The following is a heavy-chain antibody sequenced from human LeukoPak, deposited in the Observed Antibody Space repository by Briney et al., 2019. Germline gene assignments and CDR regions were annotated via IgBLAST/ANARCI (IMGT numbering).Heavy chain of an antibody. D-gene: IGHD3-22*01. V-gene: IGHV3-23*01. CDR2: ISGSGGST. CDR3: AKHSSYYYDSSGYYNSVFYYFDY. J-gene: IGHJ4*02. Sequence: GGSLRLSCAASGFTFSSYAMSPVRQAPGKGLEWVSAISGSGGSTYYADSVKGRFTISRDNSKNTLYLQMNSLRAEDTAVYYCAKHSSYYYDSSGYYNSVFYYFDYWGQGTLVTVSS. CDR1: GFTFSSYA.